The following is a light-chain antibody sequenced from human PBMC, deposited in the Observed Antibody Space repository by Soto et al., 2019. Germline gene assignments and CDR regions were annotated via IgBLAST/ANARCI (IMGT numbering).Light chain of an antibody. CDR1: HDISSY. V-gene: IGKV1-9*01. CDR2: DAS. CDR3: QQDNNLPPT. J-gene: IGKJ1*01. Sequence: DVNITQSPASLAASVGARVTISCQASHDISSYLAWYQQKPGKAPKLLIYDASTGTTGGPARFSGSGSGTEFTLTISRLHSEYFAVYYCQQDNNLPPTFCQGTKVAIK.